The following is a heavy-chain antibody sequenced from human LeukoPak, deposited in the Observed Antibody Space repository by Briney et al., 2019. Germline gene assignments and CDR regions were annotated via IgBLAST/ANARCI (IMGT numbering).Heavy chain of an antibody. CDR3: ARRSASLSSSFNYFDY. D-gene: IGHD6-13*01. Sequence: SGGSLRLSCAASGFTFSSYWMSWVRRAPGKGLEWVANIKQDGSEKYYVDSVKGRFTISRDNAKNSLYLQMNSLRAEDTAVYYCARRSASLSSSFNYFDYWGQGTLVTVSS. CDR1: GFTFSSYW. J-gene: IGHJ4*02. V-gene: IGHV3-7*01. CDR2: IKQDGSEK.